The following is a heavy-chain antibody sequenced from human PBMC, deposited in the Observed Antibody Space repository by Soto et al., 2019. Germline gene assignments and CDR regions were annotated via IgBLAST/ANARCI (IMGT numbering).Heavy chain of an antibody. Sequence: ASVKVSCKVSGYTLTELSMHWVRQAPGKGLEWMGGFDPEDGETIYAQKFQGRVTMTEDTSTDTAYMELSSLRSEDTAVYYCATDRTVVVPAAPHFVAFDIWGQGTMVTVSS. CDR2: FDPEDGET. CDR1: GYTLTELS. V-gene: IGHV1-24*01. J-gene: IGHJ3*02. D-gene: IGHD2-2*01. CDR3: ATDRTVVVPAAPHFVAFDI.